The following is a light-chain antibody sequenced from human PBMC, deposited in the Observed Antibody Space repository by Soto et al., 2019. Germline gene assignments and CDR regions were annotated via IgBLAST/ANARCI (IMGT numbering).Light chain of an antibody. J-gene: IGLJ2*01. CDR2: EVN. CDR1: SSNIGSNY. CDR3: SSYAGIHPVV. Sequence: QSVLTQPPSASGTPGQRVTISCSGSSSNIGSNYVYWYQQHPGKAPKLMIYEVNNRPSGVPDRFSGSKSGNTASLTISGLQADDEADYYCSSYAGIHPVVFGGGTKLTVL. V-gene: IGLV2-8*01.